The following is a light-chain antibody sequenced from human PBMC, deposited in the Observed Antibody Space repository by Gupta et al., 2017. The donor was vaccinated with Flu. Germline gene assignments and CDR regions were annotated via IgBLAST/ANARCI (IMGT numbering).Light chain of an antibody. CDR1: SSDVGGYNY. J-gene: IGLJ2*01. CDR3: CSYAGSLHVV. V-gene: IGLV2-11*01. CDR2: DVS. Sequence: QSALTQPRSLSGSPGQSVTISCTGTSSDVGGYNYVSWYQQHPGKAPKLMIYDVSKRPSGVPDRFSGSKSGNTASLTISGLQAEDEAEYYCCSYAGSLHVVFGGGTKLTVL.